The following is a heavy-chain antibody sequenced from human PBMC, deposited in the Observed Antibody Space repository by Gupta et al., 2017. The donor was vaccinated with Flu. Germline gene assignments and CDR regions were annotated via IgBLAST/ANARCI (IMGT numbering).Heavy chain of an antibody. CDR3: AKDDIRYCSGGTCRPFDT. J-gene: IGHJ4*02. D-gene: IGHD2-15*01. Sequence: EVQLLESGGGLIQPGGSLRLSCAASGFTFSSYAMGWVRQSPGKGLEWVSAITGSSSSTYYADSVKGRFTISRDNSKNTPYLQLSSLRVEDTAVYYCAKDDIRYCSGGTCRPFDTWGQGTLVTVSS. V-gene: IGHV3-23*01. CDR2: ITGSSSST. CDR1: GFTFSSYA.